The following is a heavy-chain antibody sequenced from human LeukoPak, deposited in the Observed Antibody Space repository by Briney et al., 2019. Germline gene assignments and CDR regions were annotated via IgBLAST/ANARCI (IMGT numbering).Heavy chain of an antibody. V-gene: IGHV3-30*19. CDR3: ARRRVVVVAAPIDY. J-gene: IGHJ4*02. Sequence: GGSLRLSCAASGYTFSRNAMHWVRQAPGKGLEWVAVISYDGSNKYYADSVKGRFTISRDNSKNTLYLQMNSLRAEDTAVYYCARRRVVVVAAPIDYWGQGTLVTVSS. D-gene: IGHD2-15*01. CDR2: ISYDGSNK. CDR1: GYTFSRNA.